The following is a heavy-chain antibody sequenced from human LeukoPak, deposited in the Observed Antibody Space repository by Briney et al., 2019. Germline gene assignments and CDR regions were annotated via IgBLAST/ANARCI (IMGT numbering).Heavy chain of an antibody. V-gene: IGHV2-5*01. CDR3: ARLFDILAGYEFGA. CDR1: RFSLFTRGGG. J-gene: IGHJ5*02. CDR2: VYWNGEK. Sequence: SGPTLMNPTETLTLTCNFSRFSLFTRGGGVGWIRQPPGKALEWLSLVYWNGEKRYRPSLKDRLTITQDTSTNQVVLTMTNMDPLDTGTYYCARLFDILAGYEFGAWGQGILVTVSS. D-gene: IGHD3-9*01.